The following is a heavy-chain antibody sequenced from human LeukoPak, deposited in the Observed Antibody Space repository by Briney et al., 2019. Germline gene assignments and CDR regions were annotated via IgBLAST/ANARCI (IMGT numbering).Heavy chain of an antibody. J-gene: IGHJ4*02. D-gene: IGHD4-23*01. Sequence: ASVKVSFKASGYTFTGYYMHWVRQAPGQGLEWMGWINPNSGGTNYAQKFQGRVTMTRDTSISTAYMELSRLRSDDTAVYYCARDLDNSMSGLFDYWGQGTLVTVSS. CDR3: ARDLDNSMSGLFDY. CDR2: INPNSGGT. CDR1: GYTFTGYY. V-gene: IGHV1-2*02.